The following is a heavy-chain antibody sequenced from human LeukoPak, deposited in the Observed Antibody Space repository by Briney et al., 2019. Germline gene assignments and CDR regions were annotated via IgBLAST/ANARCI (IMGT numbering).Heavy chain of an antibody. CDR2: FDLEDGET. Sequence: ASVKVSCKVSGYTLTELSMHWVRQAPGKGLEWMGGFDLEDGETIYAQKFQGRVTMTEDTSTDTAYMELSSLRSEDTAVYYCATDLACSGYYVNWFDPWGQGTLVTVSS. V-gene: IGHV1-24*01. CDR1: GYTLTELS. CDR3: ATDLACSGYYVNWFDP. D-gene: IGHD3-22*01. J-gene: IGHJ5*02.